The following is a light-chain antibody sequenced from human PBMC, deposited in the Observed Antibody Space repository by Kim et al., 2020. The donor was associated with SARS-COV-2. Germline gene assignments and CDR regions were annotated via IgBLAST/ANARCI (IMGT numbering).Light chain of an antibody. CDR2: GAS. CDR3: QYYNT. V-gene: IGKV3-20*01. CDR1: QTLSSNF. Sequence: TLSLSPGERATLSCRSSQTLSSNFLAWYQQKRGQAPRLLICGASNRATGIPDRFSGSGSGTDFTLTISRLESEDFAVYSCQYYNTFGGGTKVDIK. J-gene: IGKJ4*01.